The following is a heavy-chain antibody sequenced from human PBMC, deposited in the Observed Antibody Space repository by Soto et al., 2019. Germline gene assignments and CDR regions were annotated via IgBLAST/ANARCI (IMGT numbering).Heavy chain of an antibody. Sequence: GGSLRLSCAASGFTFDDYAMHWIRQAPGKGLEWVSGISWNSGSIGYADSVKGRFTISRDNAKNSLYLQMNSLRAEDTALYYCAKDIRTYYDILTGYYKGPDAFDIWGQGTMVTGSS. V-gene: IGHV3-9*01. CDR3: AKDIRTYYDILTGYYKGPDAFDI. J-gene: IGHJ3*02. CDR2: ISWNSGSI. CDR1: GFTFDDYA. D-gene: IGHD3-9*01.